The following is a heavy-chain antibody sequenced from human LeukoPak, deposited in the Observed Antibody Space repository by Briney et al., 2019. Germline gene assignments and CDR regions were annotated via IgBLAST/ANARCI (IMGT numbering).Heavy chain of an antibody. D-gene: IGHD5-18*01. Sequence: PSETLSLTCAVYGGSFSGYYWSWIRQPPGKGLEWIGEINHSGSTNYNPSLKSRVTISVDTSKNQFSLKLSSVTAADTAVYYCARTRSDTAMVLDAFDIWGQGTMVTVSS. CDR2: INHSGST. J-gene: IGHJ3*02. CDR1: GGSFSGYY. V-gene: IGHV4-34*01. CDR3: ARTRSDTAMVLDAFDI.